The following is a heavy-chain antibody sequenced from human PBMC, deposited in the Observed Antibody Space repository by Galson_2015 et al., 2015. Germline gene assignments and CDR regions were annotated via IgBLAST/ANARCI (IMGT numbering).Heavy chain of an antibody. V-gene: IGHV2-70*11. CDR1: GFSLRTRGRC. CDR2: IDWVDDK. J-gene: IGHJ6*03. CDR3: VRHVSGSSSSYSGNYYMHV. Sequence: PALVPPPRTLTLPCTFCGFSLRTRGRCGSWIRRPPGKALEWLTRIDWVDDKYCSTSLKTRLTISKDTSKNQAVLKLSNMDPVDTATYSCVRHVSGSSSSYSGNYYMHVWGKGTTVTVSS. D-gene: IGHD6-13*01.